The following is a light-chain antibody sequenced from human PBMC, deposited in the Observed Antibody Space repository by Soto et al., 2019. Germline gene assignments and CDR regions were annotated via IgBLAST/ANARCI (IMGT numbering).Light chain of an antibody. CDR2: GAS. CDR3: QQYGNSAPIT. CDR1: QSVSSNY. Sequence: EIVLTQSPGTLSLSPGERATLSCRASQSVSSNYLAWYQQKPGQAPSLLIYGASSRATGIPDRFSGSGSGTDFTLTISSLEAEDFGMYFCQQYGNSAPITFGQGTRVEIE. J-gene: IGKJ5*01. V-gene: IGKV3-20*01.